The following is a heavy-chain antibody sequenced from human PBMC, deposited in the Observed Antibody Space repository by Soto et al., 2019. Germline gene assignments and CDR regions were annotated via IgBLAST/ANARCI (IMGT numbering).Heavy chain of an antibody. Sequence: GSLKLSCAASGXTFSRYSMSWVRQAPGKGLEWVSGISGSGGSTYYADSVKGRFTISRDNSKNKLYLQMNSLRDEDTAVYYCAKDLRATTSRGVFDIWGQGTMGTVSS. D-gene: IGHD5-12*01. CDR1: GXTFSRYS. CDR2: ISGSGGST. J-gene: IGHJ3*02. CDR3: AKDLRATTSRGVFDI. V-gene: IGHV3-23*01.